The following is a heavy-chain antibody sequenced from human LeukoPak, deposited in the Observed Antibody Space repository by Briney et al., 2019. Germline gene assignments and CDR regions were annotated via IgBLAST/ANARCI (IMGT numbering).Heavy chain of an antibody. V-gene: IGHV1-24*01. Sequence: ASVTVSCKVSGYTLTELSMHCVRQAPGKGLGSMGGFDPADGETIYAQKFQGRVTMHEDTSTDTAYMELSSLRSEDTAVYYCATDRRTYYYGSGSYYPFDYWGQGTLVTVSS. CDR1: GYTLTELS. J-gene: IGHJ4*02. D-gene: IGHD3-10*01. CDR3: ATDRRTYYYGSGSYYPFDY. CDR2: FDPADGET.